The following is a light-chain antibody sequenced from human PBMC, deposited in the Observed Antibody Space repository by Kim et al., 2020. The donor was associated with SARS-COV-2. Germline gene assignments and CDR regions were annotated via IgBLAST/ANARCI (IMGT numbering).Light chain of an antibody. Sequence: EIVLTQSPATLSLSPGERATLSCRASRSVSSYLAWYQQKPGQAPRLLIYDASNRATGIPARFSGSGSGTDFTLTISSLEPEDFAVYYCQQRSNWPPTFGPGTKLEI. CDR2: DAS. CDR1: RSVSSY. V-gene: IGKV3-11*01. J-gene: IGKJ2*01. CDR3: QQRSNWPPT.